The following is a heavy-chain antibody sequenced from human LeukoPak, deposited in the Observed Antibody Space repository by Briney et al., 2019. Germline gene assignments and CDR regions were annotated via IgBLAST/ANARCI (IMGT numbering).Heavy chain of an antibody. CDR3: ARDHIAAAGTEFDP. CDR1: GYTFTTYN. V-gene: IGHV1-18*01. Sequence: ASVKVSCKASGYTFTTYNINWVRQVPGQGLEWMGGISGYNGNTNYAQKLQGRVTMTTDTSTSTAYMELRSLRSDDTAVYYCARDHIAAAGTEFDPWGQGTLVTVSS. CDR2: ISGYNGNT. J-gene: IGHJ5*02. D-gene: IGHD6-13*01.